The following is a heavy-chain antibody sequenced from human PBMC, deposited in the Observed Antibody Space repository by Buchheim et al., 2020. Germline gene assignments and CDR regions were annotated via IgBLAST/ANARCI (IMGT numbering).Heavy chain of an antibody. CDR1: GFTFSNYD. Sequence: QVQLVESGGGVVQPGKSLRLSCAASGFTFSNYDMHWFRQAPGKGLEWVAVISYDGSNKYYADSVKGRFTISRDNSKNTVYLQMNSLRAEDTAVYYCATKGGYSYGDDAFDIWGQGT. J-gene: IGHJ3*02. CDR3: ATKGGYSYGDDAFDI. CDR2: ISYDGSNK. V-gene: IGHV3-30*03. D-gene: IGHD5-18*01.